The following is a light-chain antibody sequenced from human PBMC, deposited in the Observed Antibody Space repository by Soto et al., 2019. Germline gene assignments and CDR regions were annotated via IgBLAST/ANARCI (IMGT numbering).Light chain of an antibody. CDR1: STDVGGYNY. CDR2: GVS. Sequence: QSALTQPPSASGSPGQSVTISCTGTSTDVGGYNYVSWYQQHPGKAPKLMIYGVSKRHSGVPDRFSGSKSGNTASLTVSGLQAEDEADYYCSSYAGSNNVVVFGGGTQLAVL. CDR3: SSYAGSNNVVV. V-gene: IGLV2-8*01. J-gene: IGLJ2*01.